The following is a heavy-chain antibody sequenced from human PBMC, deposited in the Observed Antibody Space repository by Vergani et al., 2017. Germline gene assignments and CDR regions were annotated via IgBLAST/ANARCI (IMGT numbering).Heavy chain of an antibody. CDR3: TTDPAAAGMDYFDY. V-gene: IGHV4-59*01. CDR2: IYYSGST. D-gene: IGHD6-13*01. Sequence: QVQLQESGPGLVKPSETLSLTCTVSGGSISSYYWSWIRQPPGKGLEWIGYIYYSGSTNYNPSLKSRVTISVDTSKNQFSLKLSSVTAADTAVYYCTTDPAAAGMDYFDYWGQGTLVTVSS. CDR1: GGSISSYY. J-gene: IGHJ4*02.